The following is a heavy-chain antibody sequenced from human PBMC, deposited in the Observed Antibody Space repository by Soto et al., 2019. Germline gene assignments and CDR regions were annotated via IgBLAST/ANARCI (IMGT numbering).Heavy chain of an antibody. Sequence: SETLSLTCTVSGGSISSHYWSWVRQAPGKGLEWIGHIYYRGSTNYNPSLRSRSTISVDASKSQFSLKLNSVTTADTAVYYCARDGREASGMDVWGQGTEVTVS. CDR2: IYYRGST. CDR3: ARDGREASGMDV. CDR1: GGSISSHY. D-gene: IGHD1-26*01. J-gene: IGHJ6*02. V-gene: IGHV4-59*11.